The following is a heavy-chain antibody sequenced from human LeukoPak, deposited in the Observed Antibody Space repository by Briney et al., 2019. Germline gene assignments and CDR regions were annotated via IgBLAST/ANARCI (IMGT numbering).Heavy chain of an antibody. Sequence: TSSQTLSLTCTVSGGSISSGSYYWSWIRQPAGKGLEWIGRIYISGSTNYNPSLKSRVTISVDTSKNQFSLKLSSVTAADTAMYYYARVVGATYVNWFDPWGQGTLVTVSS. CDR3: ARVVGATYVNWFDP. CDR1: GGSISSGSYY. J-gene: IGHJ5*02. D-gene: IGHD1-26*01. CDR2: IYISGST. V-gene: IGHV4-61*02.